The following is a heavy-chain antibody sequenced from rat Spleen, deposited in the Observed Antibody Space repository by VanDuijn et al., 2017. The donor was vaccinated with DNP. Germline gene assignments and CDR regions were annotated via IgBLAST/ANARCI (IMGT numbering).Heavy chain of an antibody. J-gene: IGHJ2*01. CDR1: GFTFSDYY. V-gene: IGHV5-20*01. Sequence: EVQLVESGGGLVQPGRSLKLSCAASGFTFSDYYMDWVRQAPTKGLDWVATISDTGDSTYYRDSVKGRFTISRDNAKSTLYRQMDSLRSEETATYYCAKAGGYSPWYFDYWGQGVMVTVSS. D-gene: IGHD1-11*01. CDR3: AKAGGYSPWYFDY. CDR2: ISDTGDST.